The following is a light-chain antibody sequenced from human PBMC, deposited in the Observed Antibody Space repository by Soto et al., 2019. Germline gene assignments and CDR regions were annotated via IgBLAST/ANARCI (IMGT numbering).Light chain of an antibody. Sequence: SALTQPSPVFGSPGESITISFPGKSRVVGTYNLVTWYQQHPGRVPKLILYEGNKRPSGVSSRFSASKSGNTASLTISGLQAEDEADYFCCSYAPSRTLLFGGGTKVTVL. CDR2: EGN. J-gene: IGLJ2*01. CDR3: CSYAPSRTLL. CDR1: SRVVGTYNL. V-gene: IGLV2-23*01.